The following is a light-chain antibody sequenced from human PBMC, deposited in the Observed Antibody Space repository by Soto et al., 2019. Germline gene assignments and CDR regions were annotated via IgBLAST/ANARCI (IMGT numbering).Light chain of an antibody. CDR1: QSLSSSY. V-gene: IGKV3-20*01. Sequence: PSPLSASVGDRVTIPCRASQSLSSSYFAWYQHKPGQGPRLLIYGAFTRATGIPDRFSGSGSGTDFTLTISRLEPEDFAVYYCQQHETLITFGQGTRLEIK. J-gene: IGKJ5*01. CDR3: QQHETLIT. CDR2: GAF.